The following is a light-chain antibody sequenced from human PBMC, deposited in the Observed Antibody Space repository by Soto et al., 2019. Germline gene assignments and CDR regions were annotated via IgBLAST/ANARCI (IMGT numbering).Light chain of an antibody. CDR2: EVR. J-gene: IGLJ6*01. CDR3: TSYAPTGALV. CDR1: NTDVGGYNY. Sequence: QSALTQPASVSGSPGQSITVSCTGTNTDVGGYNYVSWYQHRPGKAPRLMIYEVRNRLSGVSNRFSGSKSGNTASLTISGLQYEDEADYYCTSYAPTGALVFGSGTKVTVL. V-gene: IGLV2-14*01.